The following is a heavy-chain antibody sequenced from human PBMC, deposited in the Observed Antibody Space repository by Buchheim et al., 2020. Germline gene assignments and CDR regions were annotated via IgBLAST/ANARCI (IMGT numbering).Heavy chain of an antibody. J-gene: IGHJ4*02. Sequence: QVQLQESGPGLVKASGTLSLTCAVSGGPISSSNWWSWVRQPPGKGLEWIGEIYHSGSTNYNPSLKSRVTTSVDKSKNQFSLKLSSVTAADTAVYFCARDATYYFDSRAYYYFDYWGQGTL. V-gene: IGHV4-4*02. CDR2: IYHSGST. D-gene: IGHD3-22*01. CDR3: ARDATYYFDSRAYYYFDY. CDR1: GGPISSSNW.